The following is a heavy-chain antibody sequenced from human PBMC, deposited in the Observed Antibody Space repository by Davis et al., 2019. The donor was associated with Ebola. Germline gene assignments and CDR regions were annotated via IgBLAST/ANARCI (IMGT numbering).Heavy chain of an antibody. J-gene: IGHJ3*02. CDR1: GGTFSSYT. D-gene: IGHD1-26*01. CDR2: IIPILGIA. Sequence: SVKVSCKASGGTFSSYTISWVRQAPGQGLEWMGRIIPILGIANYAQKFQGRVTITADKSTSTAYMELSSLKASDTAMYYCARQRGLGLPFGAFDIWGQGTMVTVSS. CDR3: ARQRGLGLPFGAFDI. V-gene: IGHV1-69*02.